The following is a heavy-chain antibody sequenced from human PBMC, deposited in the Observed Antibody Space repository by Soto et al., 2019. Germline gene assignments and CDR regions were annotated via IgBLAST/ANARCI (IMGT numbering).Heavy chain of an antibody. CDR1: GGSFSGYY. Sequence: SETLSLTCAVYGGSFSGYYWSWIRQPPGKGLEWIGEINHSGVTNYKPSLKRRVTISVDTSKNQFSLQLKSVTAADTALYYCARRHYCRGDCTINPDYYYGMDVWGQGTTVTVSS. CDR2: INHSGVT. D-gene: IGHD2-21*02. CDR3: ARRHYCRGDCTINPDYYYGMDV. V-gene: IGHV4-34*01. J-gene: IGHJ6*02.